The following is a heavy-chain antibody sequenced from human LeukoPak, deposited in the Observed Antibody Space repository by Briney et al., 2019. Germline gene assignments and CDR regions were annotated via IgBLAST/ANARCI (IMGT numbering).Heavy chain of an antibody. CDR3: ARRNEYSSGWYQVVDY. V-gene: IGHV4-34*01. J-gene: IGHJ4*02. Sequence: SETLSLTCAVYGGSFSGYYWSWIRQPPGKGLEWIGEINHSGSTNYNPSLKSRVTISVDTSKNQFSLKLSSVTAADTAVYYCARRNEYSSGWYQVVDYWGQGTLVTVS. CDR1: GGSFSGYY. D-gene: IGHD6-19*01. CDR2: INHSGST.